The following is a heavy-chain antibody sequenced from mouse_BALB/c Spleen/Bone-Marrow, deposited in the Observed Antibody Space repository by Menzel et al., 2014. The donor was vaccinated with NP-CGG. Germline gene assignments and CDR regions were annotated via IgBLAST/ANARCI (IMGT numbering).Heavy chain of an antibody. CDR3: TNYGYD. CDR2: INPSNGGT. J-gene: IGHJ2*01. CDR1: GYTFTSHW. D-gene: IGHD1-2*01. V-gene: IGHV1S16*01. Sequence: LQESGAELVKPGVSVKLSCKASGYTFTSHWMHWVKLRPGQGFEWIGEINPSNGGTNYNEKLKRKATLTVDKSSSTAYMQLSSLTSEDSAVYYCTNYGYDWGQGTTLTVSS.